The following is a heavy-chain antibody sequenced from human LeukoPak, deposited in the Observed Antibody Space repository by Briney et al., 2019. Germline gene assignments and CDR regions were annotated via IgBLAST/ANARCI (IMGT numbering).Heavy chain of an antibody. CDR3: ARGDYSNNGQIYYSGMDV. D-gene: IGHD4-11*01. J-gene: IGHJ6*02. V-gene: IGHV4-34*01. CDR1: GGSFSGYY. CDR2: INHTGGT. Sequence: PSETLSLTCAVYGGSFSGYYWSWVRLFPAKGLEWIGEINHTGGTNCNPSLNSRVTISIDASKSQVSLTVNSVTAADAAVYYCARGDYSNNGQIYYSGMDVWGQGTTVTVSS.